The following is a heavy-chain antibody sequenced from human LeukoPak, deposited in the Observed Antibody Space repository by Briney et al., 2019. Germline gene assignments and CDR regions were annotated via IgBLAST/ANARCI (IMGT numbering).Heavy chain of an antibody. J-gene: IGHJ3*02. D-gene: IGHD4-17*01. CDR2: ISAYNGNT. Sequence: WASVKVSCKASGYTFTSYGISWVRQAPGQGLEWMGWISAYNGNTNYAQKLQGRVTMTTDTSTSTAYMELRSLRSDDTAVYYCTTTVTTSVPDAFDIWGQGTMVTVSS. V-gene: IGHV1-18*01. CDR3: TTTVTTSVPDAFDI. CDR1: GYTFTSYG.